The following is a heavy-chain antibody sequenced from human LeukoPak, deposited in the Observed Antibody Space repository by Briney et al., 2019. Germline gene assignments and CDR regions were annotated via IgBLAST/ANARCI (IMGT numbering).Heavy chain of an antibody. CDR3: ARGDSSGYYRYFDY. CDR1: GGPISNGGYS. Sequence: SETLSLTCAVSGGPISNGGYSWSWIRQPPGKGMEWVGYIYHSGSTYYNPSLKSRVTVSADRSKNQFSLKLSSVTAADTAVYYCARGDSSGYYRYFDYWGQGTLVTVSS. V-gene: IGHV4-30-2*01. J-gene: IGHJ4*02. D-gene: IGHD3-22*01. CDR2: IYHSGST.